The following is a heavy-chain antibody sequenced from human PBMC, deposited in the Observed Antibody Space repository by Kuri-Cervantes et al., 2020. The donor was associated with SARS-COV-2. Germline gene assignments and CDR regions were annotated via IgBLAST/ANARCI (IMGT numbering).Heavy chain of an antibody. D-gene: IGHD6-19*01. CDR1: GFTFSSYL. Sequence: GSLILSCAASGFTFSSYLMNWVRQAPGKGLEWVSSISSSSSYIFYADSVTVRFTISRDNAKNSLYLQMNSLRAEDTAVYYCASGEWLDRYYYGLDVWGQGTTVTVSS. V-gene: IGHV3-21*04. CDR3: ASGEWLDRYYYGLDV. CDR2: ISSSSSYI. J-gene: IGHJ6*02.